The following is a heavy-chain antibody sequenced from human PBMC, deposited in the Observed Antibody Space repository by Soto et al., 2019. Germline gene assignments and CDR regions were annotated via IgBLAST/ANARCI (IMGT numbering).Heavy chain of an antibody. D-gene: IGHD3-22*01. CDR3: ARGGLIVVGLDV. J-gene: IGHJ6*02. CDR1: GFTFSTYW. V-gene: IGHV3-74*01. Sequence: VQLVESGGGLVQPGGSLRLSCAGTGFTFSTYWMHWVLQVPGKGLEWVSRVKTDGTNTGYADSVKGRFTISRDNAKNTLYLEMNNLRADDTAVYYCARGGLIVVGLDVWGQGTTVTVSS. CDR2: VKTDGTNT.